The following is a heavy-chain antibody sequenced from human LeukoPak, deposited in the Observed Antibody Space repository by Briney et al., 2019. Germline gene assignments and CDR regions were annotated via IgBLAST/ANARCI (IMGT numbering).Heavy chain of an antibody. D-gene: IGHD4-17*01. CDR2: ISSSSSYI. CDR1: GFTFSSYS. J-gene: IGHJ4*02. V-gene: IGHV3-21*04. Sequence: GGSLRLSCAASGFTFSSYSMNWVRQAPGKGLEWVSSISSSSSYIYYADSVKGRFTISRDNAKNSLYLQMNSLRAEDTAVYYCARVRSVTGAFDYRGQGTLVTVSS. CDR3: ARVRSVTGAFDY.